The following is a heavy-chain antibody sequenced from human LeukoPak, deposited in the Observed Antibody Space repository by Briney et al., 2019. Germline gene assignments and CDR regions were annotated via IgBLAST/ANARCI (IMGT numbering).Heavy chain of an antibody. CDR3: ARMAYCSSTSCYPDWFDP. Sequence: ASVKVSCKASGGTFSSYAISWVRQAPGQGLEWMGRIIPILGIANCAQKFQGRVTITADKSTSTAYMELSSLRSEDTAVYYCARMAYCSSTSCYPDWFDPWGQGTLVTVSS. D-gene: IGHD2-2*01. V-gene: IGHV1-69*04. CDR1: GGTFSSYA. CDR2: IIPILGIA. J-gene: IGHJ5*02.